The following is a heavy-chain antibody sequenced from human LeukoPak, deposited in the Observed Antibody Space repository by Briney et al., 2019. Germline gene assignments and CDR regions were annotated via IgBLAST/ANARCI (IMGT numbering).Heavy chain of an antibody. D-gene: IGHD6-19*01. Sequence: GGSLRLSCAASGFTFSSYAMTWVRQAPGKGLEWVSAISGSGGSTYYADSVKGRFTISRDNSKNTLYLQMNSLRAEDTAVYYCARDPGIAVNSYYGMDVWGQGTTVTVSS. CDR2: ISGSGGST. CDR1: GFTFSSYA. CDR3: ARDPGIAVNSYYGMDV. J-gene: IGHJ6*02. V-gene: IGHV3-23*01.